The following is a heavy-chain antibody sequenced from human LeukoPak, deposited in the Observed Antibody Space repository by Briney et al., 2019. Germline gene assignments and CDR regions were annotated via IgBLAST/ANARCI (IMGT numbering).Heavy chain of an antibody. J-gene: IGHJ4*02. CDR3: AKDHPLRYVEGGCYFDY. CDR2: IFGSGGST. D-gene: IGHD3-9*01. Sequence: GGALRLSCAASGFTFSSYAMSWVRQAPGKGLEWVSAIFGSGGSTYYADSVKGRFTISRDNSKNTLYLQMNSLGAEDTAVYYCAKDHPLRYVEGGCYFDYWGQGTLVT. CDR1: GFTFSSYA. V-gene: IGHV3-23*01.